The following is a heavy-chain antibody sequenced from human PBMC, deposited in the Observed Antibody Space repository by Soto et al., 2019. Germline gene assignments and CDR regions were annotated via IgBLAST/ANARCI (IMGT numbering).Heavy chain of an antibody. D-gene: IGHD2-21*01. CDR3: ATVQGGLRNGSRCKWTLGC. J-gene: IGHJ4*02. Sequence: ASVKVSCKASGYTFTNYAISWVRQAPGHGLEWMGYISAYNGNTNYVQRFQGRVSMTTDTSTSTAYMEARNLRSEDTAVYYCATVQGGLRNGSRCKWTLGCWGRGTPVTVSS. CDR1: GYTFTNYA. CDR2: ISAYNGNT. V-gene: IGHV1-18*04.